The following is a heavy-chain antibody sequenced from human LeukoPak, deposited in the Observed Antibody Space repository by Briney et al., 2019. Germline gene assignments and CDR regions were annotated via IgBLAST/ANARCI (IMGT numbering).Heavy chain of an antibody. Sequence: ASVKVSCKASGYTFTSYYMHWVRQAPGQGLEWMGWINPNSGGTNYAQKFQGRVTMTRDTSISTAYMELSRLRSDDTAVYYCARDSPTYGGNYNDYWGQGTLVTVSS. CDR1: GYTFTSYY. CDR2: INPNSGGT. V-gene: IGHV1-2*02. D-gene: IGHD4-17*01. CDR3: ARDSPTYGGNYNDY. J-gene: IGHJ4*02.